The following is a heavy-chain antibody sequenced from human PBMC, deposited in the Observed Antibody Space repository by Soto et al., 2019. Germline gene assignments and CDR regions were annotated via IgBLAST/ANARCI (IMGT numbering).Heavy chain of an antibody. V-gene: IGHV1-69*01. J-gene: IGHJ6*02. CDR3: ASSTLITFGGVIGPGYGMDV. Sequence: VKVSCKASGGSFSSYASSWVRQAPGQGLEWMGGIIPIFGTANYAQKFQGRVTITADESTSTAYMELSSLRSEDTAVYYCASSTLITFGGVIGPGYGMDVWGQGTTVTVSS. CDR2: IIPIFGTA. D-gene: IGHD3-16*02. CDR1: GGSFSSYA.